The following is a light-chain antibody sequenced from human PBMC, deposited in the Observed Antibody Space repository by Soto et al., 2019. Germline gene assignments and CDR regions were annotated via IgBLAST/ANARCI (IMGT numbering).Light chain of an antibody. V-gene: IGLV2-14*01. CDR1: SSDVGGYDY. CDR3: SSYTTTSTYV. J-gene: IGLJ1*01. Sequence: QSALTQPASVSGSPGQSITISCTGTSSDVGGYDYVSWYQQHPGKAPKFMIYEVTNRPSGVSHRFSGSKSGNTASLTISGLQAEDEADYYCSSYTTTSTYVFGTGTKVTV. CDR2: EVT.